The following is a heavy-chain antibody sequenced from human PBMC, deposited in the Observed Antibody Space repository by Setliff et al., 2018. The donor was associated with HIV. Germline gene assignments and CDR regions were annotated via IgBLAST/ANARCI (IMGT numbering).Heavy chain of an antibody. CDR3: ARHSEYSSSWYYFDY. CDR2: IYYSGST. CDR1: GGSISSSSYY. V-gene: IGHV4-39*01. D-gene: IGHD6-13*01. Sequence: PSETLSLTCTVSGGSISSSSYYWGWIRQPPGKGLEWIGSIYYSGSTYYNPSLKSRVTISVDTSKNQFSLKLSSVTAADTAVYYCARHSEYSSSWYYFDYWGQGTLGTVSS. J-gene: IGHJ4*02.